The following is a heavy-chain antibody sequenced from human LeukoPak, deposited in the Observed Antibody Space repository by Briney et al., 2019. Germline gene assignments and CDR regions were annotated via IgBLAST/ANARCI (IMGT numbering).Heavy chain of an antibody. D-gene: IGHD6-13*01. J-gene: IGHJ6*02. CDR3: ATRIAAAGTRYYYYYGMDV. CDR1: GYTFTGYY. Sequence: ASVKVSCKASGYTFTGYYMHWVRQAPGQGLEWMGIINPSGGSTSYAQKFQGRVTMTRDTSTSTVYMELSSLRSEDTAVYYCATRIAAAGTRYYYYYGMDVWGQGTTVTVSS. CDR2: INPSGGST. V-gene: IGHV1-46*01.